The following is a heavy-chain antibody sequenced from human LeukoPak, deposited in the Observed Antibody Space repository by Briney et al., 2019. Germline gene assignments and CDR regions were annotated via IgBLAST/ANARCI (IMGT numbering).Heavy chain of an antibody. CDR3: ARDFNVLRFLGDY. CDR1: GYTFSDYG. Sequence: ASVKVSCKASGYTFSDYGITWVRHAPGQGLTWMGWISPYNGNTDYAQKFQGRVTMTTDTSTNTAYLELRRLRSDDTAVYYCARDFNVLRFLGDYWGQGTLVTVSS. V-gene: IGHV1-18*04. CDR2: ISPYNGNT. D-gene: IGHD3-3*01. J-gene: IGHJ4*02.